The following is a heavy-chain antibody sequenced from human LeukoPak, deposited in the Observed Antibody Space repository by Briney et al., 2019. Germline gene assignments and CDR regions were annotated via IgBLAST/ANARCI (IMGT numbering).Heavy chain of an antibody. CDR3: VRMGYTYGYGDY. J-gene: IGHJ4*02. V-gene: IGHV1-2*02. CDR1: GYTFTGYY. Sequence: ASVKVSCKASGYTFTGYYMHWVRQAPGQGLEWMGWINPNSGGTNYAQKFQGRVTMTRDTSISTAYMELSRLRSDDTAVFYCVRMGYTYGYGDYWGQGTLVTVSS. CDR2: INPNSGGT. D-gene: IGHD5-18*01.